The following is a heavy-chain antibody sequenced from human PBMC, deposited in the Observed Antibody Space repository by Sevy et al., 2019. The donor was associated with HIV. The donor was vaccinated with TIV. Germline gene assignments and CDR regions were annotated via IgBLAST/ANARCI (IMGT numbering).Heavy chain of an antibody. V-gene: IGHV3-9*01. CDR2: ISWNSGSI. CDR1: GFTFDDYA. J-gene: IGHJ4*02. Sequence: SLRLSCAASGFTFDDYAMHWVRQAPGKGLEWVSGISWNSGSIGYADSVKGRFTISRDNAKNSLYLQMNSLRAEDTALYYCAKDMAIAVAGTIDYWGQGTLVTVSS. CDR3: AKDMAIAVAGTIDY. D-gene: IGHD6-19*01.